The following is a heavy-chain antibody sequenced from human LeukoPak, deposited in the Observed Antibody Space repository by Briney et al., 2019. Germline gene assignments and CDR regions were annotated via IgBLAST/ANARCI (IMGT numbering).Heavy chain of an antibody. J-gene: IGHJ3*01. CDR2: INWNGGST. V-gene: IGHV3-20*04. CDR3: ARRRPGDAFDV. Sequence: PGGSLRLSCAASGFTFDDYGMNWVRQPPGKGLEWVCYINWNGGSTSYADSLKGRLTISRDDANSSLYLQMNSLRAEGTSMYFWARRRPGDAFDVWGQGTMVTVSS. CDR1: GFTFDDYG.